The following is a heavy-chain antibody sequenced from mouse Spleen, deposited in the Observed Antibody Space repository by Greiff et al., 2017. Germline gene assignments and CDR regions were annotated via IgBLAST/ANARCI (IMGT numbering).Heavy chain of an antibody. J-gene: IGHJ2*01. CDR1: GFTFSSYY. V-gene: IGHV5-6-4*01. Sequence: EVKLMESGGGLVKLGGSLKLSCAASGFTFSSYYMSWVRQTPEKRLEWVATISSGGGSTYYPDSVKGRFTISRDNAKNTLYLQMSSLNSEDTAVYYCAREGDGYFDYWGQGTTLTVSS. CDR3: AREGDGYFDY. D-gene: IGHD2-3*01. CDR2: ISSGGGST.